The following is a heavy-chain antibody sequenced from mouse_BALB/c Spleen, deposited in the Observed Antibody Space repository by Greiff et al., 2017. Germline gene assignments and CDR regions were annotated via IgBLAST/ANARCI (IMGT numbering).Heavy chain of an antibody. Sequence: EVQLQQSGAELVKPGASVKLSCTASGFNIKDTYMHWVKQRPEQGLEWIGRIDPANGNTKYDPKFQGKATITADTSSNTAYLQLSSLTSEDTAVYYCAYLICYDYYYAMDYWGQGTSVTVSS. J-gene: IGHJ4*01. V-gene: IGHV14-3*02. CDR2: IDPANGNT. D-gene: IGHD2-4*01. CDR3: AYLICYDYYYAMDY. CDR1: GFNIKDTY.